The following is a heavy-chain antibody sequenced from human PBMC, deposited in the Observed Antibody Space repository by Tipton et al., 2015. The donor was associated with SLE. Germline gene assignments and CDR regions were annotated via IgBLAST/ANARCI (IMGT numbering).Heavy chain of an antibody. J-gene: IGHJ4*02. D-gene: IGHD6-13*01. Sequence: TLSLTCAVYGGSFSGYYWSWIRQPPGKGLEWIGEINYSGSTYYNPSLKSRVTISVDTSKNQFSLKLSSVTAADTAVYYCARPLSSSWVTFDYWGQGTLVTVSS. CDR2: INYSGST. V-gene: IGHV4-34*01. CDR1: GGSFSGYY. CDR3: ARPLSSSWVTFDY.